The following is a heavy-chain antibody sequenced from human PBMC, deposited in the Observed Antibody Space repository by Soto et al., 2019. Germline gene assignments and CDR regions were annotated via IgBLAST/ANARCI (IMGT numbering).Heavy chain of an antibody. CDR1: GYTFTSYA. CDR2: INAGNGNT. CDR3: ARDATGILRFLEWFFDY. D-gene: IGHD3-3*01. Sequence: EASVKVSCKASGYTFTSYAMHWVRQAPGQRLEWMGWINAGNGNTKYSQKFQGRVTITRDTSASTAYMELSSLRSEDTAVYYCARDATGILRFLEWFFDYWGQGTLVTVSS. J-gene: IGHJ4*02. V-gene: IGHV1-3*01.